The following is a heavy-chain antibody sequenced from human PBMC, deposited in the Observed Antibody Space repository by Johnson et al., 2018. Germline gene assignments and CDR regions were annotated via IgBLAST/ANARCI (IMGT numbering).Heavy chain of an antibody. J-gene: IGHJ6*02. CDR2: ISFDGRNK. D-gene: IGHD5-18*01. V-gene: IGHV3-30*03. CDR1: GFRFSDYG. CDR3: ARARSWGIQLYYYYYGMDV. Sequence: QERLGQSGGGVVEPGRSLRLSCAASGFRFSDYGIHWVRQSPGKGLEWVAVISFDGRNKYYTDSVQGRFTISRADSKNTLYLQMNSLRAEDTAVYYCARARSWGIQLYYYYYGMDVWGQGTTVTVSS.